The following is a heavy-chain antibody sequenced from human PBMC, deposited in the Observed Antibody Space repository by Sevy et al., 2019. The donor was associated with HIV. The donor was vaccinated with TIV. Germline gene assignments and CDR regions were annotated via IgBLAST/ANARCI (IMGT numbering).Heavy chain of an antibody. CDR2: IYYSGST. V-gene: IGHV4-59*01. D-gene: IGHD4-4*01. CDR3: ARDRGGSKSTPHYYYYYGMDV. Sequence: SETLSLTCTVSGGSISSYYWSWIRQPPGKGLEWIGYIYYSGSTNYNPSLKGRVTISVDTSKNQFSLKLSSVTAADTAVYYCARDRGGSKSTPHYYYYYGMDVWGQGTTVTVSS. J-gene: IGHJ6*02. CDR1: GGSISSYY.